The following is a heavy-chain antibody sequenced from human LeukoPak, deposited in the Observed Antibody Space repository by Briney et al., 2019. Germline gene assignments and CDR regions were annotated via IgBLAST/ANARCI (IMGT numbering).Heavy chain of an antibody. J-gene: IGHJ3*02. V-gene: IGHV4-30-2*01. CDR2: IYHSGST. CDR3: ARESGYCSGGSCYAFDI. D-gene: IGHD2-15*01. CDR1: GGSISSGGYS. Sequence: SETLSLTCTVSGGSISSGGYSWSWIRQPPGKGLEWIGYIYHSGSTYYNPSLKSRVTISVDRSKNQFSLKLSSVTAADTAVYYCARESGYCSGGSCYAFDIWGQGTMVTVSS.